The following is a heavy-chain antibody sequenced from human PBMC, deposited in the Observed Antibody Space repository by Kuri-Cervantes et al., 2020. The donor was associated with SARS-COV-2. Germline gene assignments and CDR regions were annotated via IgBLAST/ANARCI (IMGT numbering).Heavy chain of an antibody. J-gene: IGHJ4*02. Sequence: KVSCKGSGYSFTSYWISWVRQMPGKGLEWMGRIDPSDSYTNYSPSFQGHVTLSADKSISTAYLQWRSLKASDTAIYYCARHSNGWSSYFDYWGQGTLVTVSS. CDR1: GYSFTSYW. CDR2: IDPSDSYT. CDR3: ARHSNGWSSYFDY. V-gene: IGHV5-10-1*01. D-gene: IGHD6-19*01.